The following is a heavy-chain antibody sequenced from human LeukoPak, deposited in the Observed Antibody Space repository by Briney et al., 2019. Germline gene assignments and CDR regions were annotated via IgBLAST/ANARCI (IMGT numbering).Heavy chain of an antibody. CDR1: GDSISSFY. J-gene: IGHJ4*02. CDR3: ARGGAPTLDS. V-gene: IGHV4-4*07. CDR2: IYAGGT. Sequence: SETLSLTRTVSGDSISSFYWSWIRQPAGKGLELIGRIYAGGTYYNPSLKSRVTMSVDTSKNQFSLMLTSVTAADTAMYYCARGGAPTLDSWGQGTLVTVSS.